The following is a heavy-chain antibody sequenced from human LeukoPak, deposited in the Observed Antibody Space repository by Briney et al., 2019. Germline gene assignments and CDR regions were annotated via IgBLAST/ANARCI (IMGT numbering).Heavy chain of an antibody. J-gene: IGHJ4*01. CDR1: GFTFDTYA. CDR2: LTGRGDTT. D-gene: IGHD5-18*01. V-gene: IGHV3-23*01. Sequence: PGGSLRLSCVASGFTFDTYAMAWVRQAPGKGLQWVSTLTGRGDTTYYAESVKGRFTISRDNSKNTVYLQMNSLRVDDTAVYYCARDYGYTPCSFDYWGQGTLVTVSS. CDR3: ARDYGYTPCSFDY.